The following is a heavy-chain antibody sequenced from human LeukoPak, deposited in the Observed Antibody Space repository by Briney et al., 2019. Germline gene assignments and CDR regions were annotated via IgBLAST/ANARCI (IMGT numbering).Heavy chain of an antibody. CDR2: IIPIFGTA. J-gene: IGHJ4*02. Sequence: ASVKDSCKASRGTFSSYAISWVRPAPGQGVEWMGGIIPIFGTANYAQKFHGRATITADESTSAAYMEPSSLRSENTAVYYCARLPYPYSYDSSGYSFDYWGQGTLVTVSS. V-gene: IGHV1-69*13. D-gene: IGHD3-22*01. CDR1: RGTFSSYA. CDR3: ARLPYPYSYDSSGYSFDY.